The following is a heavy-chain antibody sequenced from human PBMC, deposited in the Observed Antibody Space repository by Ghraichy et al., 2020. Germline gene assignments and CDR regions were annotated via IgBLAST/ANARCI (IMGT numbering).Heavy chain of an antibody. D-gene: IGHD3-22*01. CDR2: IDHSGST. CDR1: GGSFSGYY. V-gene: IGHV4-34*01. Sequence: SETLSLTCAVYGGSFSGYYWSWIRQPQGKGLEWIGEIDHSGSTNYNPSLKSRVTISVDTSKNQFSLKLSSVTAADTAVYYCARGGHYYDSSGYYDFYYFDYWGQGTLVTVSS. CDR3: ARGGHYYDSSGYYDFYYFDY. J-gene: IGHJ4*02.